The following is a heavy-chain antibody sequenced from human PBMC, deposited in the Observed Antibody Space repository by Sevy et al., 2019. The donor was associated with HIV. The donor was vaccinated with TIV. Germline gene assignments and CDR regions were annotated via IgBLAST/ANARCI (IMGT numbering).Heavy chain of an antibody. CDR3: AKDGGRGWVPYTSYYFDY. CDR2: ISGSGGST. V-gene: IGHV3-23*01. J-gene: IGHJ4*02. Sequence: GGSLRLSCAASGFTFSSYAMSWVRQAPGKGLEWVSAISGSGGSTYYADSVKGRFTISRDNSKKTLYLQMNSLRAEDTAVYYCAKDGGRGWVPYTSYYFDYWGQGTLVTVSS. CDR1: GFTFSSYA. D-gene: IGHD1-1*01.